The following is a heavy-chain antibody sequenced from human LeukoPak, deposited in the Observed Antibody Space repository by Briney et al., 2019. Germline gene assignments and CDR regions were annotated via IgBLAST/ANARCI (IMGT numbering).Heavy chain of an antibody. CDR1: GGSISSSSYY. CDR3: ARLYYENWYFDL. J-gene: IGHJ2*01. D-gene: IGHD1-26*01. CDR2: IYYSGST. Sequence: PSETLSLTCTASGGSISSSSYYWGWIRQPPGKGLEWIGSIYYSGSTYYNPSLKSRVTISVDTSKNQFSLKLSSVTAADTAVYYCARLYYENWYFDLWGRGTLVTVSS. V-gene: IGHV4-39*01.